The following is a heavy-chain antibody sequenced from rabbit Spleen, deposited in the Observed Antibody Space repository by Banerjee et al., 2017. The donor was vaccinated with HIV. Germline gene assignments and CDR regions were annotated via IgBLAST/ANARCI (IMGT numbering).Heavy chain of an antibody. J-gene: IGHJ4*01. CDR1: GFTLSSYY. D-gene: IGHD2-1*01. CDR3: ARGSATMTMVITGYYLSL. Sequence: QLKESGGGLVQPGGSLKLSCKASGFTLSSYYMNWVRQAPGKGLEWIGYIDPIFGSTYYTNWVNGRFTISSHNAQNTLYLQLNSLTAADTATYFCARGSATMTMVITGYYLSLWGQGTLVTVS. V-gene: IGHV1S7*01. CDR2: IDPIFGST.